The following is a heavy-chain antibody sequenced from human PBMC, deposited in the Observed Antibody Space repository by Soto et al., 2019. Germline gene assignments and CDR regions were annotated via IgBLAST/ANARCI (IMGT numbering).Heavy chain of an antibody. Sequence: GGSLRLSCAASGFTFSSYAMSWVRQAPGKGLEWVSAISGSGGSTYYADSVKGRFTISRDNSKNTLYLQMNSLRAEDTAVYYCAKDAITMVWGVKRFHFDYWGQGTLVTVSS. V-gene: IGHV3-23*01. CDR3: AKDAITMVWGVKRFHFDY. J-gene: IGHJ4*02. CDR1: GFTFSSYA. CDR2: ISGSGGST. D-gene: IGHD3-10*01.